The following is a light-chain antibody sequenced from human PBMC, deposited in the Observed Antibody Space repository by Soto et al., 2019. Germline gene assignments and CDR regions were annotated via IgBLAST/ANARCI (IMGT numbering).Light chain of an antibody. CDR3: QQRSNWPPLT. CDR2: DAS. V-gene: IGKV3-11*01. J-gene: IGKJ4*01. CDR1: QSVSSY. Sequence: EILLTQSPATLSLSPGERATLSCRASQSVSSYLAWYQQKPGQAPRLLIYDASNRATGIPARFSGSGSGTDSTLTISSLEPEDFAVYYCQQRSNWPPLTFGGGTKVDIK.